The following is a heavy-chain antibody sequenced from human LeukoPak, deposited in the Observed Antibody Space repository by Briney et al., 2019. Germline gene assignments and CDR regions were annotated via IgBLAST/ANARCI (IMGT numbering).Heavy chain of an antibody. CDR1: DAYIRSHY. D-gene: IGHD2-8*01. J-gene: IGHJ4*02. CDR2: IFYSGTT. CDR3: ARDLMDGGFDY. Sequence: SETLSLTCTVSDAYIRSHYWSWIRQPPGKGLEWIGYIFYSGTTYYNPSLKSRVTISADTSKNQISLRLSAVTAADTAMYYCARDLMDGGFDYWGQGTLVTVSS. V-gene: IGHV4-59*11.